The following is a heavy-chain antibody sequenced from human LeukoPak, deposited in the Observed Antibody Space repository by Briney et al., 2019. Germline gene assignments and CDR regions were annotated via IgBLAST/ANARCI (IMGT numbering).Heavy chain of an antibody. CDR1: GGSISSYY. J-gene: IGHJ6*03. V-gene: IGHV4-59*12. Sequence: SETLSLTCTVSGGSISSYYWSWIRQPPGKGLEWIGYIYYSGSTYYNPSLKSRVTISVDTSKNQFSLKLSSVTAADTAVYYCASTGYGSGSHDYYYYMDVWGKGTTVTVSS. CDR2: IYYSGST. CDR3: ASTGYGSGSHDYYYYMDV. D-gene: IGHD3-10*01.